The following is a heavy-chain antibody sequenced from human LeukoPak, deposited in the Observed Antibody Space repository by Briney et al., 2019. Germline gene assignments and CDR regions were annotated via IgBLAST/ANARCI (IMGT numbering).Heavy chain of an antibody. CDR1: GGSISSSSYY. D-gene: IGHD2-15*01. CDR2: VYYSGST. Sequence: SETLSLTCTVAGGSISSSSYYWGWIRQPPGKGLEWIGSVYYSGSTYYNPSLKSRVTISVDTSKSQFSLKLSSVTAADTAIYYCASVRCSGGTCYLLDYWGQGTLVTVSS. V-gene: IGHV4-39*07. J-gene: IGHJ4*02. CDR3: ASVRCSGGTCYLLDY.